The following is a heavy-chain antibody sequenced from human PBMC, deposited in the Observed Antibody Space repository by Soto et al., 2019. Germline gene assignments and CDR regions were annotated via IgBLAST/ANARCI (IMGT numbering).Heavy chain of an antibody. D-gene: IGHD6-13*01. CDR3: ARSRGAAAGINWFDP. V-gene: IGHV1-46*03. J-gene: IGHJ5*02. CDR1: GYRFTSYY. Sequence: QVQVVQSGAEVKKPGASVKISCKASGYRFTSYYMHWVRQAAGQGLEWMGIINPNSGITNYAQNFPGRVTMTRDTSTSTVYMELSSLKSEDTAVYYCARSRGAAAGINWFDPWGQGTLVTVSS. CDR2: INPNSGIT.